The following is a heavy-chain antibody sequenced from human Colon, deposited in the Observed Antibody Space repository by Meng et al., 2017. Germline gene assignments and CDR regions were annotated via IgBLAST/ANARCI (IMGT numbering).Heavy chain of an antibody. CDR2: ITSSSNYI. D-gene: IGHD1-1*01. J-gene: IGHJ4*02. CDR1: GFTFSLYA. V-gene: IGHV3-21*01. Sequence: EVQLVESGGGLVKPGDSLRVSCEASGFTFSLYAINWVRQAPGEGLEWVASITSSSNYIHYSDSVKGRLTVSRDNARNSSYLQMDSLRAEDTAVYYCARVGTARPFDYWGQGTLVTVSS. CDR3: ARVGTARPFDY.